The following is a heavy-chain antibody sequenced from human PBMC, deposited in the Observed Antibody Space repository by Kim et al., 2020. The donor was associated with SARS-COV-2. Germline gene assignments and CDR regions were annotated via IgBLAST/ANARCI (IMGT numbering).Heavy chain of an antibody. V-gene: IGHV3-9*01. CDR2: ISWNSGSI. Sequence: GGSLRLSCAASGFTFDDYAMHWVRQAPGKGLEWVSGISWNSGSIGYADSVKGRFTISRDNAKNSLYLQMNSLRAEDTALYYCAKTSSSGWYWVRYLDYWGQGTLVTVSS. D-gene: IGHD6-19*01. CDR1: GFTFDDYA. J-gene: IGHJ4*02. CDR3: AKTSSSGWYWVRYLDY.